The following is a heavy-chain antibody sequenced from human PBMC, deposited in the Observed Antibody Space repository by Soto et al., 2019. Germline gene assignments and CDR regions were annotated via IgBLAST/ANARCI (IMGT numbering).Heavy chain of an antibody. CDR1: GGSFSGYY. Sequence: TLSLTCAVYGGSFSGYYWSWILQPPGKGLEWSGEINHSGSTNYNPSLKSQVTIAVDTSKNQFSLKLGYVTAADTAVYYCARVGPKSLRAARRGIDYWGQGTLVTVSS. CDR3: ARVGPKSLRAARRGIDY. CDR2: INHSGST. D-gene: IGHD6-6*01. V-gene: IGHV4-34*01. J-gene: IGHJ4*02.